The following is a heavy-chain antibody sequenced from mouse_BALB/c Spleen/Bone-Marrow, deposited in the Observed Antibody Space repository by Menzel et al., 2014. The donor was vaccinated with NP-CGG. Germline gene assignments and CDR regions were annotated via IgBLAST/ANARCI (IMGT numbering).Heavy chain of an antibody. V-gene: IGHV5-17*02. CDR3: ARGGNWDDFDV. Sequence: EVQGVESGGGLVQPGGSRKLSCAASGFTFSTFGMHWVRQAPEKGLEWVAYISSGSTAIFYADTLKGRFTISGDNPENTLFLQMTSLRSEDTAMYYCARGGNWDDFDVWGAGTTVTVSS. J-gene: IGHJ1*01. CDR2: ISSGSTAI. D-gene: IGHD4-1*01. CDR1: GFTFSTFG.